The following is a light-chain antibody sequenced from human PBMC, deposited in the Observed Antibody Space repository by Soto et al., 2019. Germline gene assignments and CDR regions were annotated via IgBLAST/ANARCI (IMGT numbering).Light chain of an antibody. Sequence: QSALRDPPSASWSPGHSITISCTGTSSDVGAFNYVSWYQQHPGKAPKLMIFEVNKRPSGVPDRFSGSKSGNSASLTVSGLQTEDEADYYCSSYAGSNIYVFGSGTKVTVL. CDR2: EVN. J-gene: IGLJ1*01. V-gene: IGLV2-8*01. CDR1: SSDVGAFNY. CDR3: SSYAGSNIYV.